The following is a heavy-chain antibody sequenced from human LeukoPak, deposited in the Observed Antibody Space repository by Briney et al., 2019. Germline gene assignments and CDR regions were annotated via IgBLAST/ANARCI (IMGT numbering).Heavy chain of an antibody. V-gene: IGHV1-46*01. CDR2: ISPSGGST. CDR3: ARDPHDYGDYPRHWFDP. CDR1: GYTFTGYW. D-gene: IGHD4-17*01. Sequence: ASVKVSCKAFGYTFTGYWMHWVRQAPGQGPEWMGVISPSGGSTIYAQKFKGRVTLTRDMSTSTDYLELSSLRSEDTAVYYCARDPHDYGDYPRHWFDPWGQGTLVTVSS. J-gene: IGHJ5*02.